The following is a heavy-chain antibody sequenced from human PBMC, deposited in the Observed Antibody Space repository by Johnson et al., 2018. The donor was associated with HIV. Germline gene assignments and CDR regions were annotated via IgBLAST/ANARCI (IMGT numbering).Heavy chain of an antibody. CDR3: ARDTVRGELELPDGFDI. J-gene: IGHJ3*02. Sequence: VQLVESGGGLVQPGGSLRLSCAASGFTFSSYWMSWVRQAPGKGLELVANIKQDGSEKYYVDSVKGRFTTSRDNSKNTVYLQMNSLRAEDTAVYYCARDTVRGELELPDGFDIWGQGTMVTVSS. CDR2: IKQDGSEK. V-gene: IGHV3-7*05. CDR1: GFTFSSYW. D-gene: IGHD1-7*01.